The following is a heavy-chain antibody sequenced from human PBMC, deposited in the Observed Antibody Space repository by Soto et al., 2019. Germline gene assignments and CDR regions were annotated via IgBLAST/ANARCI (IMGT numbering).Heavy chain of an antibody. D-gene: IGHD1-7*01. CDR3: ARAPWFSASGTYYFDY. V-gene: IGHV4-30-4*01. CDR1: GGSISSGDYY. Sequence: SETLSLTCTVSGGSISSGDYYWSWIRQPPGKGLEWIGYIYYSGSTYYNPSPKSRVTISVDTSKNQFSLKLSSVTAADTAVYYCARAPWFSASGTYYFDYWGQGTLVTVSS. CDR2: IYYSGST. J-gene: IGHJ4*02.